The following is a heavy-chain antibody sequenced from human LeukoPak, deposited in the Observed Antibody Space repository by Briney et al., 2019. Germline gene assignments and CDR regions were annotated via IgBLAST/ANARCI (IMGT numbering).Heavy chain of an antibody. V-gene: IGHV4-59*08. Sequence: SETLSLTCTVSGGSISSYYWSWIRQPPGKGLEWIGYIYYSGNTYCTPSLKSRATISVDTSKNQFSLRLSSVTAADTAVYYCARYSSGFYYFDYWGQGTLVTVSS. J-gene: IGHJ4*02. CDR3: ARYSSGFYYFDY. CDR1: GGSISSYY. D-gene: IGHD3-22*01. CDR2: IYYSGNT.